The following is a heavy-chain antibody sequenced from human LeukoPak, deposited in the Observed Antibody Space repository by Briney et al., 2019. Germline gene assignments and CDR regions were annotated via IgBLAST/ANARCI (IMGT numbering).Heavy chain of an antibody. J-gene: IGHJ4*02. CDR3: ARMRQWLVRGYFDY. CDR2: IYYTGST. D-gene: IGHD6-19*01. CDR1: GGSIINDNSY. V-gene: IGHV4-31*11. Sequence: PSETLSLTCGVSGGSIINDNSYWSWIRQHPGKGLEWIGYIYYTGSTYYNPSLKSRVTISVGTSKSHFSLKLSSVTAADTAVYYCARMRQWLVRGYFDYWGQGTLVTVSS.